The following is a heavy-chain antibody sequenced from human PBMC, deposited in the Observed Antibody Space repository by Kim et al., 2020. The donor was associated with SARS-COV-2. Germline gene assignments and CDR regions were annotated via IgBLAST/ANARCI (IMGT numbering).Heavy chain of an antibody. V-gene: IGHV4-34*01. D-gene: IGHD3-10*01. J-gene: IGHJ4*02. CDR2: INHSGRT. CDR3: ARRLYSTSGSGSHYCDL. Sequence: SETLSLTCAVYGGSFSGFYWSWIRQPPGRGLEWIGEINHSGRTNYNPSLKSRVTISVDTSKNQFSLKLTSVTAADTAVYYCARRLYSTSGSGSHYCDLWGQGTLVTVSS. CDR1: GGSFSGFY.